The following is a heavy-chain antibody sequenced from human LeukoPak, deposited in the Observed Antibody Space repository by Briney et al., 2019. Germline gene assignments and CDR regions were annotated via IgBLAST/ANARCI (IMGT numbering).Heavy chain of an antibody. CDR3: ARNSSSSPGSYMDV. V-gene: IGHV1-8*03. CDR1: GYTFTSYD. D-gene: IGHD6-6*01. J-gene: IGHJ6*03. Sequence: ASVKVSCKASGYTFTSYDINWVRQATGQGLEWMGWMNPNSGNTGYAQKFQGRVTITRNTSISTAYMELSSLRSDDTAVYYCARNSSSSPGSYMDVWGKGTTVTVSS. CDR2: MNPNSGNT.